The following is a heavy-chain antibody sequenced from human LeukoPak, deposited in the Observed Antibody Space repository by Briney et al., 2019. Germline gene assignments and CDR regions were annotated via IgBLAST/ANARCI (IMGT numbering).Heavy chain of an antibody. CDR3: ARQPANVLDNWFDP. Sequence: SETLSLTCTVSGGSISSSSYYWGWIRQPPGKGLEWIGSIYYSGSTYYNPFLKSRVTISVDTSKNQFSLKLSSVTAADTAVYYCARQPANVLDNWFDPWGQGTLVTVSS. CDR1: GGSISSSSYY. J-gene: IGHJ5*02. D-gene: IGHD2-15*01. CDR2: IYYSGST. V-gene: IGHV4-39*01.